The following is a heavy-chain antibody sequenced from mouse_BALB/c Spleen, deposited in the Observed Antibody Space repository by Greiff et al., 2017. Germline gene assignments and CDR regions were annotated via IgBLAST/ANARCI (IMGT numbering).Heavy chain of an antibody. D-gene: IGHD1-1*01. Sequence: QVQLQQPGAELVKPGASVKLSCKASGYTFTSYYMYWVKQRPGQGLEWIGGINPSNGGTNFNEKFKSKATLTVDKSSSTAYMQLSSLTSEDSAVYYCTREHYYGSPWFAYWGQGTLVTVSA. J-gene: IGHJ3*01. V-gene: IGHV1S81*02. CDR1: GYTFTSYY. CDR3: TREHYYGSPWFAY. CDR2: INPSNGGT.